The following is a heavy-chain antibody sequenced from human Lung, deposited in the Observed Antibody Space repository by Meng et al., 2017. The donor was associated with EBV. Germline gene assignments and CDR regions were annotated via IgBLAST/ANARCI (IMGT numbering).Heavy chain of an antibody. CDR2: INHSGST. Sequence: QARLNRRRSGLLTPSETLSLRCAFSGGSFSGYYWSWIRQPPGKGLEWIGEINHSGSTNYNPSLKSRVTISVDTSKNQFSLKLSSVTAADTAVYYCAATVNDGYFDYWGQGTLVTVSS. CDR1: GGSFSGYY. V-gene: IGHV4-34*01. CDR3: AATVNDGYFDY. J-gene: IGHJ4*02. D-gene: IGHD4-11*01.